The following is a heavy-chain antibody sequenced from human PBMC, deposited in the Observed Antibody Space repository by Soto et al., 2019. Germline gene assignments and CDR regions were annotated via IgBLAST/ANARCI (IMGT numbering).Heavy chain of an antibody. CDR1: GGTFSSYT. D-gene: IGHD3-9*01. Sequence: QVQLVQSGAEVKKPGSSVKVSCKASGGTFSSYTISWVRQAPGQGLEWMGRIIPILGIANYAQKFQGRVTITADKSTSTAYMELSNLQSEDKAVYYCASIRYFDWLSSGPFDYWGQGTLVTVSS. CDR3: ASIRYFDWLSSGPFDY. CDR2: IIPILGIA. J-gene: IGHJ4*02. V-gene: IGHV1-69*02.